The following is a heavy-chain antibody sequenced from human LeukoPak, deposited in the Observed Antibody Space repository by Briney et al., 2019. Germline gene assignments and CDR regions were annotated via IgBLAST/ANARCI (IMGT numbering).Heavy chain of an antibody. CDR3: AREERDGYNYYWYSDL. D-gene: IGHD5-24*01. CDR1: GFTSSRYS. CDR2: ISSSSIYI. Sequence: SGGSLRLSCAASGFTSSRYSMNWVRQAPGKGLEWVSSISSSSIYIYYADSVKGRFTISRDNAKNSLYLQMSSLRAEDTAVYYCAREERDGYNYYWYSDLWGRGTPVTVSS. V-gene: IGHV3-21*01. J-gene: IGHJ2*01.